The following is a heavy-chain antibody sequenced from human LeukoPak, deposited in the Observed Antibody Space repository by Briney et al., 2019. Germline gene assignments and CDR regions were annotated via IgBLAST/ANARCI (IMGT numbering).Heavy chain of an antibody. CDR1: GFTFSTYR. D-gene: IGHD6-13*01. CDR3: ARDGTAANFDY. Sequence: PGGSLSLSFAASGFTFSTYRMHCVRQAPGKGLVWVSRINSDGSTIDYTDSVKGRLTISRDNAKNTLYLQMNSLRAEDTAVYYCARDGTAANFDYWGQRTLVTVSA. J-gene: IGHJ4*02. V-gene: IGHV3-74*01. CDR2: INSDGSTI.